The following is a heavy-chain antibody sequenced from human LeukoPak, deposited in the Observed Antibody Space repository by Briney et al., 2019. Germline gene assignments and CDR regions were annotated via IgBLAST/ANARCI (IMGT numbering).Heavy chain of an antibody. CDR3: ARIGSTIPNAFDI. V-gene: IGHV3-30*02. CDR2: IRYDGSNK. Sequence: GGSLRLSCAASGFTFSSYGMHWVRQAPGKGLEWVAFIRYDGSNKYYADSVKGRFTISRDNSKNTLYLQMNSLRAEDTAVYYCARIGSTIPNAFDIWGQGTMVTVSS. D-gene: IGHD5/OR15-5a*01. J-gene: IGHJ3*02. CDR1: GFTFSSYG.